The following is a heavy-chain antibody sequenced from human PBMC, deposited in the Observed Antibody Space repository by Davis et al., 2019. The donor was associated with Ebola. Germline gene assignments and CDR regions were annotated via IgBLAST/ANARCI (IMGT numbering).Heavy chain of an antibody. V-gene: IGHV3-13*01. J-gene: IGHJ6*02. Sequence: GESLKISCAASGFTFSSYDMHWGRQATGKGLEWVSAIGTAGDTYYPGSVKGRFTISRENAKNSLYLQMNSLRAGDTAVYYCARGLSGYDYYYYGMDVWGQGTTVTVSS. CDR3: ARGLSGYDYYYYGMDV. CDR1: GFTFSSYD. D-gene: IGHD5-12*01. CDR2: IGTAGDT.